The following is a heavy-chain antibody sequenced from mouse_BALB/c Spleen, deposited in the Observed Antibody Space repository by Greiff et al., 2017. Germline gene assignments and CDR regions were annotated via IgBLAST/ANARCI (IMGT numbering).Heavy chain of an antibody. D-gene: IGHD1-1*01. CDR1: GYTFTSYY. CDR3: TRSGTTVVYFDY. V-gene: IGHV1S81*02. Sequence: QVQLQQSGAELVKPGASVKLSCKASGYTFTSYYMYWVKQRPGQGLEWIGEINPSNGGTNFNEKFKSKATLTVDKSSSTAYMQLSSLTSEDSAVYYCTRSGTTVVYFDYWGQGTTLTVSS. CDR2: INPSNGGT. J-gene: IGHJ2*01.